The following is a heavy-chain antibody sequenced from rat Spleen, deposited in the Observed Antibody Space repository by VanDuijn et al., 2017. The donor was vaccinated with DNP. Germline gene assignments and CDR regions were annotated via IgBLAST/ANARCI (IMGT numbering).Heavy chain of an antibody. CDR1: GFTFSTAW. CDR2: IKAKSNNYAT. Sequence: EVQVLESGGGLVQPGNSLKLSCATSGFTFSTAWMYWYRQFPEKRLEWVARIKAKSNNYATDYTESVKGRFTISRDDSKSSIYLQMNNLKEEDTAIYYCATYYGYNYWYFDFWGQGTLVTVSS. D-gene: IGHD1-9*01. V-gene: IGHV6-6*01. CDR3: ATYYGYNYWYFDF. J-gene: IGHJ3*01.